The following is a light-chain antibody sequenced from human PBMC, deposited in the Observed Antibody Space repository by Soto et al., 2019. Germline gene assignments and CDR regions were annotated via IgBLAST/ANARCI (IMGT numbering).Light chain of an antibody. Sequence: QSVLTQPPSVSAAPGQKVTISCSGSSSNIGNNYVAWYQQFPGAAPKLLIYENNKRPSGIPDRFSGSKSGTSATLGITGLQTGDEADYYCETWDSSLSAGFFGTGTKVTVL. J-gene: IGLJ1*01. CDR3: ETWDSSLSAGF. CDR1: SSNIGNNY. V-gene: IGLV1-51*02. CDR2: ENN.